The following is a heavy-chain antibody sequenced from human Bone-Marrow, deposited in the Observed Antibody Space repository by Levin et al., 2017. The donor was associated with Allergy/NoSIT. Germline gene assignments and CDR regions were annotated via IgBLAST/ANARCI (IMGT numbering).Heavy chain of an antibody. CDR2: MSGNGGST. D-gene: IGHD2-21*02. J-gene: IGHJ4*02. CDR1: GFTFSNYA. Sequence: GESLKISCAASGFTFSNYAMSWVRQAPGKGLEWVSGMSGNGGSTHYADSVKGRFTISRDYSKNTLFLQMNGLRAEDTAVYYCAKGGAYCGGDGYYPHWGQGTLVTVSS. V-gene: IGHV3-23*01. CDR3: AKGGAYCGGDGYYPH.